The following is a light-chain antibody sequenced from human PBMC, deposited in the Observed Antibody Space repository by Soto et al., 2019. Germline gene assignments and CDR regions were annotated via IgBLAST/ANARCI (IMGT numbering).Light chain of an antibody. Sequence: DIVMTQSPDSLAVSLGERATINCKSSQSVLYSSNNKNYLAWYQQKPGQPPKLLIYWASTRDSGVPDRFSGSGSGTEFTLTISSLQAEDGAVYYCQQYYSTPRTFAQGTKVEIK. V-gene: IGKV4-1*01. J-gene: IGKJ1*01. CDR1: QSVLYSSNNKNY. CDR3: QQYYSTPRT. CDR2: WAS.